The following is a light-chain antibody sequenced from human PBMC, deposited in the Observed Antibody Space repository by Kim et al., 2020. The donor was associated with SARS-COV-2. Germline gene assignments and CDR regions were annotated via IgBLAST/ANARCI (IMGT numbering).Light chain of an antibody. V-gene: IGLV6-57*03. CDR2: ESN. J-gene: IGLJ3*02. Sequence: GNTVTCTCTRRRGGSGRNYVQRYQQRPAGAPTTVIYESNQRPPGVPDRFSGSINTSSNSASLTISGLKTEDEADYYCQSYDSASHVFGGGTQLTVL. CDR3: QSYDSASHV. CDR1: RGGSGRNY.